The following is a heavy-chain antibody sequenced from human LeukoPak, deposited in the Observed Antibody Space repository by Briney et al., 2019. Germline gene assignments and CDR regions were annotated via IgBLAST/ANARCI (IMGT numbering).Heavy chain of an antibody. Sequence: LETLSLTCTVSGGSISSYYWSWIRQPAGKGLEWIGRIYTSGSTNYNPSLKSRVTMSVDTSKNQFSLKLSSVTAADTAVYYCARDHIVVVPARSPYYYYGMDVWGQGTTVTVSS. J-gene: IGHJ6*02. V-gene: IGHV4-4*07. CDR1: GGSISSYY. CDR3: ARDHIVVVPARSPYYYYGMDV. CDR2: IYTSGST. D-gene: IGHD2-2*01.